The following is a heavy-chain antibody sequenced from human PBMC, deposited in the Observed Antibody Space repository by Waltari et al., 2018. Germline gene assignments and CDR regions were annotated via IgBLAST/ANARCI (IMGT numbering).Heavy chain of an antibody. CDR2: INHSGST. Sequence: QVQLQQWGAGLLKPSETLSLTCAVYGGSFSGYYWSWIRQPPGKGLEWIGEINHSGSTNYNPSLKSRVTISVDTSKNQFSLKLSSVTAADTAVYYCATEGVVIEAFDYWGQGTLVTVSS. CDR3: ATEGVVIEAFDY. CDR1: GGSFSGYY. J-gene: IGHJ4*02. D-gene: IGHD2-21*01. V-gene: IGHV4-34*01.